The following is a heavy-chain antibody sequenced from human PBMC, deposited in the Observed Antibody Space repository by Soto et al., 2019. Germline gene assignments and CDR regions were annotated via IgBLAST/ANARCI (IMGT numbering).Heavy chain of an antibody. CDR3: AKAGNYYDSSGYCDY. D-gene: IGHD3-22*01. V-gene: IGHV3-30*18. Sequence: GGSLRLSCAASGFTFISYGMHWVRQAPGKGLEWVAVISYDGSNKYYADSVKGRFTISRDNSKNTLYLQMNSLRAEDTAVYYCAKAGNYYDSSGYCDYWGQGT. CDR2: ISYDGSNK. CDR1: GFTFISYG. J-gene: IGHJ4*02.